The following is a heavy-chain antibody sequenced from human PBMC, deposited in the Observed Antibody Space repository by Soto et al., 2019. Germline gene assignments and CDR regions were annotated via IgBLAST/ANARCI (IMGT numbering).Heavy chain of an antibody. V-gene: IGHV4-31*03. CDR2: IYYTGST. Sequence: SETLSLTCTVSGGSISSGGYFWSWIRQHPGKGLEWIGYIYYTGSTYYNPSLKSRVTISVDTSNNQLSLKLSSVTSADTAVYFCARGNCSGGSCSPYYGLDVWGQGTTVTVSS. CDR3: ARGNCSGGSCSPYYGLDV. J-gene: IGHJ6*01. CDR1: GGSISSGGYF. D-gene: IGHD2-15*01.